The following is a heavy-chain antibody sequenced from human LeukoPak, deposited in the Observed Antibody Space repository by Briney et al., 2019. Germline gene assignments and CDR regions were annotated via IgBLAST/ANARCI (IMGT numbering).Heavy chain of an antibody. J-gene: IGHJ4*02. CDR3: ARGDYGDFRIFYTLFDY. Sequence: GESLKISCKGSGYTFTNYWIGWVRQMPGKGLEWMGMMYPGDSDTRYSPSFQGQVTISADKSISTPYLQWSSLKASDTAMYYCARGDYGDFRIFYTLFDYWGQGTLVTVSS. D-gene: IGHD4-17*01. V-gene: IGHV5-51*01. CDR2: MYPGDSDT. CDR1: GYTFTNYW.